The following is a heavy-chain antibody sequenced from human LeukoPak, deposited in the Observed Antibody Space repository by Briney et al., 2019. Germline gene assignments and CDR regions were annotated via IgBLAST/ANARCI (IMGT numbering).Heavy chain of an antibody. Sequence: AGGSLRLSCAASGFTFSSYNMNWVRQAPGKGLEWVSTISASGPYYADAVRGRFTISRDNSRNTLSLQMDSLRAEDTAVYYCAKDHESDGYPCLDHWGLGTLVTVSS. CDR3: AKDHESDGYPCLDH. D-gene: IGHD3-22*01. V-gene: IGHV3-23*01. CDR2: ISASGP. CDR1: GFTFSSYN. J-gene: IGHJ4*02.